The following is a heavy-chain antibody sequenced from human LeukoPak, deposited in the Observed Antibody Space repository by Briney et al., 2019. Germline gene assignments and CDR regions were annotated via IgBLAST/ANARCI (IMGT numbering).Heavy chain of an antibody. Sequence: PGGSLRLSCAASGFTFSSYGMHWVRQAPGKGLEWVAVISYDGSNKYYADSVKGRFTISRDNSKNTLYLQMNSLRAEDTAVYYCARTYYDSSGYHDAFDIWGQGTMVTVSS. V-gene: IGHV3-30*03. CDR3: ARTYYDSSGYHDAFDI. J-gene: IGHJ3*02. CDR2: ISYDGSNK. CDR1: GFTFSSYG. D-gene: IGHD3-22*01.